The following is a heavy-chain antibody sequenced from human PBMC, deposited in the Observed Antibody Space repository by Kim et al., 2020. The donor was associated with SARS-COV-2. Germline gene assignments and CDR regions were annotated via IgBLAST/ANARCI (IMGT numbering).Heavy chain of an antibody. CDR1: GFTFSSCA. D-gene: IGHD2-15*01. V-gene: IGHV3-30-3*01. J-gene: IGHJ6*02. Sequence: GGSLRLSCAASGFTFSSCAIHWVRQAPGKGLEWVAVISYDGRNKNYADSVKGRFTISRDNSKNTLYLQMNSLRAEDTALYYCARGPWSRLLALTYSYYGIYVCGPRTTLTVS. CDR2: ISYDGRNK. CDR3: ARGPWSRLLALTYSYYGIYV.